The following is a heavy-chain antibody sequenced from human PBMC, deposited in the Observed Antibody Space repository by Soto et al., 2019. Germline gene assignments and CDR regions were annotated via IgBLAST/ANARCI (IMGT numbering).Heavy chain of an antibody. D-gene: IGHD3-22*01. CDR3: AKPPNYYDSSGYYDY. V-gene: IGHV3-74*01. J-gene: IGHJ4*02. Sequence: LRLSCAASGFTFSSYWMHWVRQAPGKGLVWVSRINSDGSTTSYADSVKGRFTISRDNAKNTLYLQMNSLRAEDTAVYYCAKPPNYYDSSGYYDYWGQGTLVTVSS. CDR1: GFTFSSYW. CDR2: INSDGSTT.